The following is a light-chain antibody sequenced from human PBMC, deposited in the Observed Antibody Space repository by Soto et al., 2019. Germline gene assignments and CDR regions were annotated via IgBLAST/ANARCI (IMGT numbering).Light chain of an antibody. CDR1: QSVSSY. Sequence: EFVLTQSPATLSLSPGERATLSCRASQSVSSYLAWYQQKPGQAPRLLIYDASNRATGIPARFSGSGSGTDFTLTISSLEPEDFAVYYCQQRSNWPPKATFGGGTKVEIK. J-gene: IGKJ4*01. V-gene: IGKV3-11*01. CDR2: DAS. CDR3: QQRSNWPPKAT.